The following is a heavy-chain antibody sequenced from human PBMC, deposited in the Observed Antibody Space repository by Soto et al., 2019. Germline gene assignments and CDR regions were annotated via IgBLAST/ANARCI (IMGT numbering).Heavy chain of an antibody. CDR1: GGSISISGYY. CDR3: ARELGYCSGGNCYSLNAFDI. D-gene: IGHD2-15*01. CDR2: IYYSGST. V-gene: IGHV4-39*01. Sequence: QLQLQESGPGLVKPSETLSLTCTVSGGSISISGYYWVLIRQPPGKWLEWIASIYYSGSTYYNPSLKSRVTIYGDTSKNQFSLKLSSVTAADTAVYYCARELGYCSGGNCYSLNAFDIWGQGTMVTVSS. J-gene: IGHJ3*02.